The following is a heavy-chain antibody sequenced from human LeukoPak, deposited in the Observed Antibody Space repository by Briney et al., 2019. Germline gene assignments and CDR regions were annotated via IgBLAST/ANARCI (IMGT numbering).Heavy chain of an antibody. J-gene: IGHJ4*02. CDR3: ARGTSRTSPLTGYYRGYFDY. D-gene: IGHD3-9*01. V-gene: IGHV3-66*02. Sequence: TGGSLRLSCAASGFTVSSNYMSWVRQAPGKGLEWVPLIYSGGSTYYTDSVKGRFTISRDNSKKTLYLQMNSLRAEDTAVYYCARGTSRTSPLTGYYRGYFDYWGQGTLVTVSS. CDR2: IYSGGST. CDR1: GFTVSSNY.